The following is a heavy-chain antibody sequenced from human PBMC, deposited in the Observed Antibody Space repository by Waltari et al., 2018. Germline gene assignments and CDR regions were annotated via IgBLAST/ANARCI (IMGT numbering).Heavy chain of an antibody. CDR1: GFTFSSYA. D-gene: IGHD6-19*01. Sequence: EVQLLESGGGLVQPGGSLRLSCAASGFTFSSYAMSWVRQAPGKGLEGFSGIRGRGGSTYYADSVKGRFTISRDNSKNTLYLQMNSLRSDDTAVYYCARNPRESSASQIDYWGQGTLVTVSS. CDR3: ARNPRESSASQIDY. CDR2: IRGRGGST. V-gene: IGHV3-23*01. J-gene: IGHJ4*02.